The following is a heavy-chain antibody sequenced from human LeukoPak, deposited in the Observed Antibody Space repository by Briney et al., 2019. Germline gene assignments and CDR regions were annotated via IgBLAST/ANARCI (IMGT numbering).Heavy chain of an antibody. CDR1: GGTFSSYA. CDR3: ARMIVVVPAAMPGWFDP. V-gene: IGHV1-69*05. J-gene: IGHJ5*02. Sequence: SVKVSCKASGGTFSSYAISWVRQAPGQGLEWMGGIIPIFGTANYAQKFQGRVTITTDESTSTAYMELSSLRSEDTAVYYCARMIVVVPAAMPGWFDPWGQGTLVTVSS. D-gene: IGHD2-2*01. CDR2: IIPIFGTA.